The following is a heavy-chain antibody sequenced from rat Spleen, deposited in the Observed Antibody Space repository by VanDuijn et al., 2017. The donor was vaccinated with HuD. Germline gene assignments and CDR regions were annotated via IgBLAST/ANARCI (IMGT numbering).Heavy chain of an antibody. D-gene: IGHD1-1*01. CDR1: GFTFSRFA. CDR2: ITSGGRNT. J-gene: IGHJ2*01. V-gene: IGHV5-7*01. CDR3: ATGDISVRGFDY. Sequence: EVQLVEYGGGLVQPGRSLKLSCAASGFTFSRFAMAGVRQAPKKGLEWVATITSGGRNTYYPDSVKGRLTIYRDNAKSNLYLQMDSLRSEDTATDYSATGDISVRGFDYWFQGVIVTVSS.